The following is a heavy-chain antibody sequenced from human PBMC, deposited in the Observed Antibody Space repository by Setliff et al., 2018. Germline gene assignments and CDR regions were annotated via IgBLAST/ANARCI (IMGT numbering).Heavy chain of an antibody. CDR1: GGSFSGYY. V-gene: IGHV4-34*12. Sequence: SETLSLTCAVYGGSFSGYYWSWIRQPPGKRLEWIGEIIHSGSTNYNPSLKSRVTISMDTSKNQFSPKLNSVTAADMAVYYCAREQWLDPPGYYFDYWGQGTLVTVSS. CDR2: IIHSGST. J-gene: IGHJ4*02. D-gene: IGHD6-19*01. CDR3: AREQWLDPPGYYFDY.